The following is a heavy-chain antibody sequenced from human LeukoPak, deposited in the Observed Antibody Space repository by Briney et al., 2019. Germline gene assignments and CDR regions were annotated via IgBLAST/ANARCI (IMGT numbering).Heavy chain of an antibody. CDR3: ARGPGYYDSSGYFFDY. J-gene: IGHJ4*02. CDR2: IYHSGST. CDR1: GGSISSSSYY. D-gene: IGHD3-22*01. Sequence: SETLSLTCTVSGGSISSSSYYWGWIRQPPGKGLEWIGYIYHSGSTYYNPSLKSRVTISVDRSKNQFSLKLSSVTAADTAVYYCARGPGYYDSSGYFFDYWGQGTLVTVSS. V-gene: IGHV4-39*07.